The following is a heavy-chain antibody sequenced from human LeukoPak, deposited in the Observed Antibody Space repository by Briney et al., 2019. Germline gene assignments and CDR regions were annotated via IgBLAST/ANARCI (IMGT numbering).Heavy chain of an antibody. Sequence: PSETLSLTCAVYGGSFSGHYWSWIRQPPGKGLEWIGEINHSGSTNYNPSLKSRVTISVDTSKNQFSLKLSSVTAADTAVYYCARGLSPRINMVRGVRPPFRGVFDYWGQGTLVTVSS. V-gene: IGHV4-34*01. CDR2: INHSGST. D-gene: IGHD3-10*01. CDR1: GGSFSGHY. J-gene: IGHJ4*02. CDR3: ARGLSPRINMVRGVRPPFRGVFDY.